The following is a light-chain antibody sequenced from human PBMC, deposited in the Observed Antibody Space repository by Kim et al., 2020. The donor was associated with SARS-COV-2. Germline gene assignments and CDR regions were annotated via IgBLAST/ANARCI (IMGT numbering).Light chain of an antibody. CDR1: SSDIVAYRY. Sequence: QSYAISCTGTSSDIVAYRYVSWYQQPPGKAPKLMMYDINNRPSGVSDRFSGSKSGNTASLTISGLQAEDEADYYCSSYTSSSALYVFGSGTRSPS. J-gene: IGLJ1*01. CDR3: SSYTSSSALYV. V-gene: IGLV2-14*03. CDR2: DIN.